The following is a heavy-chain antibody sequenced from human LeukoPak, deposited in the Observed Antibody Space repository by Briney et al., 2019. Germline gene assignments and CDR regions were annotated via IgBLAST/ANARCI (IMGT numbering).Heavy chain of an antibody. CDR3: AAEPDYYESSGYYSY. J-gene: IGHJ4*02. V-gene: IGHV3-66*02. Sequence: GGSLRLSCAASGFTVSSNYMSWVRQAPGKGLEWVSVIYSGGSGGSTFYADSVKGRFTISRDNSKNTLYLQMNSLRAEDTAVYYCAAEPDYYESSGYYSYWGQGTLVTVSS. D-gene: IGHD3-22*01. CDR2: IYSGGSGGST. CDR1: GFTVSSNY.